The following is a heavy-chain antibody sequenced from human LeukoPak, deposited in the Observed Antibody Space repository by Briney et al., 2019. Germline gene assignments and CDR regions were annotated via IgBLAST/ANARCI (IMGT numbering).Heavy chain of an antibody. J-gene: IGHJ4*02. D-gene: IGHD3-22*01. CDR3: AKRGVVIRVILVGFHKEAYYFDS. Sequence: GGSLRLSCAVSGITLSNYGMSWVRQAPGKGLEWVAGISDSDGSTNYADSVKGRFTISRDNPKNTLYLQMNSLRAEDTAVYFCAKRGVVIRVILVGFHKEAYYFDSWGQGALVTVSS. V-gene: IGHV3-23*01. CDR1: GITLSNYG. CDR2: ISDSDGST.